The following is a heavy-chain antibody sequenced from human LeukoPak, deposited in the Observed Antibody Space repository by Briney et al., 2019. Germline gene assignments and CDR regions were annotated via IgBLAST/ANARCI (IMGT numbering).Heavy chain of an antibody. D-gene: IGHD2-2*01. V-gene: IGHV3-21*01. J-gene: IGHJ4*02. CDR2: ISSSSSYI. CDR1: GFPFSGYS. Sequence: GGSLRLSCAASGFPFSGYSMNWVRQAPGKGLEWVSYISSSSSYIYYADSAKGRFTISRDNAKNSLYLQMNSLRAEDTAVYYCATVPAADDYWGQGTPVTVSS. CDR3: ATVPAADDY.